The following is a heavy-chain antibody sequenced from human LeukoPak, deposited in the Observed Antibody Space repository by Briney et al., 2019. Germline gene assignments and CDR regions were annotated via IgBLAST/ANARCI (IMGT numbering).Heavy chain of an antibody. V-gene: IGHV1-46*01. CDR2: INPSGGSP. CDR1: GYTFTSYY. D-gene: IGHD2-15*01. CDR3: ARDSKSLGVVVVPASYYFDY. J-gene: IGHJ4*02. Sequence: ASVKVSCKASGYTFTSYYMHWVRQAPGQGLEWMGIINPSGGSPTYAQKFQGRVTMTRDTSTNTVYMELNSLRSEDTAVYYCARDSKSLGVVVVPASYYFDYWGQGTLVTVSS.